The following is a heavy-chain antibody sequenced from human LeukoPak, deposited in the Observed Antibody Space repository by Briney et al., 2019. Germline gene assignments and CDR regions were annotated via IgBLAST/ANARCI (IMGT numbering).Heavy chain of an antibody. V-gene: IGHV3-23*01. CDR3: AKDVRCSSTSCLFDY. D-gene: IGHD2-2*01. CDR2: ISGSGGST. J-gene: IGHJ4*02. CDR1: GFTFSSYA. Sequence: PGGSLRLSCAASGFTFSSYAMSWVRQAPGKGLEWVSAISGSGGSTYYADSVKGRFTISRDNPKNTLYLQMNSLRAEDTAVYYCAKDVRCSSTSCLFDYWGQGTLVTVSS.